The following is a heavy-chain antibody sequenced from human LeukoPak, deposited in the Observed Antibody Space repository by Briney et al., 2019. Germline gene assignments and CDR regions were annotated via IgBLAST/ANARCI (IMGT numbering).Heavy chain of an antibody. CDR2: INPNSGGT. J-gene: IGHJ4*02. D-gene: IGHD3-3*01. V-gene: IGHV1-2*02. CDR1: GYTFTGYY. CDR3: ARGHVLRFLEKPFDY. Sequence: AASVKVSCKASGYTFTGYYMHWVRQAPGQGLEWMGWINPNSGGTNYAQKFQGRVTMTRDTSISTAYMELSRLRSDDTAVYYCARGHVLRFLEKPFDYWGQGTLVTVSS.